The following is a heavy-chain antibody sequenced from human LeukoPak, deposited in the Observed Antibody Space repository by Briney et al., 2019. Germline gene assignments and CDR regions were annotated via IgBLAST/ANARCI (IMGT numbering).Heavy chain of an antibody. CDR3: ARVDTAMDFDY. CDR1: GFTFSSYS. D-gene: IGHD5-18*01. Sequence: PGGSLRHSCAASGFTFSSYSMNWVRQAPGKGLESVSSISSSSSYIYYADSVKGRFTISRDNAKNSLYLQMNSLRAEDTAVYYCARVDTAMDFDYWGQGTLVTVSS. J-gene: IGHJ4*02. CDR2: ISSSSSYI. V-gene: IGHV3-21*01.